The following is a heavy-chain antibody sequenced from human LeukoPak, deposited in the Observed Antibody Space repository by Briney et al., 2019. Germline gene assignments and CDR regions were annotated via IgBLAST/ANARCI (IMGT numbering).Heavy chain of an antibody. Sequence: GGTLRLSCAASGFTFAGYGMGWVRQAPGKGLEWVSVISGDSATTYYADSVKGRFAISRDNSKNTLCLQMNSLRAEDTAVYFCAKYGAWGLWFGEPTTNFDYWGQGTLVTVSS. CDR3: AKYGAWGLWFGEPTTNFDY. V-gene: IGHV3-23*01. CDR1: GFTFAGYG. CDR2: ISGDSATT. J-gene: IGHJ4*02. D-gene: IGHD3-10*01.